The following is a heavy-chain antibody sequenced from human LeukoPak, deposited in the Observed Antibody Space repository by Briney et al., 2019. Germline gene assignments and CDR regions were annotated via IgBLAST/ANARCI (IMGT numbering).Heavy chain of an antibody. CDR2: ISWNSGSI. CDR1: GFTFDDYA. Sequence: PGRSLRLSCAASGFTFDDYAMHWVRQAPGKGLEWVSGISWNSGSIGYADSVKGRFTISGDNAKNSLYLQMNSLRAEDTALYYCAEDTSRSIVGATAPLYYYGMDVWGQGTTVTVSS. D-gene: IGHD1-26*01. V-gene: IGHV3-9*01. CDR3: AEDTSRSIVGATAPLYYYGMDV. J-gene: IGHJ6*02.